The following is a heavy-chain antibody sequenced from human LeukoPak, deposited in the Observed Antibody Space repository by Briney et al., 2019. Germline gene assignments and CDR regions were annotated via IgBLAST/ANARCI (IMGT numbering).Heavy chain of an antibody. D-gene: IGHD3-22*01. V-gene: IGHV3-23*01. CDR3: ASTVYYYDSSGYWAGVGYFDY. CDR1: GFTFRSYA. CDR2: ISGSGGST. Sequence: PGGSLRLSCAASGFTFRSYAMSWVRQAPGKGLEWVSAISGSGGSTYYADSVKGRFTISRDKSKNTLYLQMNSLRAEDTAVYYCASTVYYYDSSGYWAGVGYFDYWGQGTLVTVSS. J-gene: IGHJ4*02.